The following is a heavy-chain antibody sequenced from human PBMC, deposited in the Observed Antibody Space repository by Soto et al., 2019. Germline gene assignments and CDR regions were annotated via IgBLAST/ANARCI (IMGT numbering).Heavy chain of an antibody. CDR1: GLSLSTSGVG. Sequence: QITLKESGPPLVKPTQTLTLTCTFSGLSLSTSGVGVGWIRQPPGKALEWLAVLYWNDDKRYSPSLKIRLTITRDTSENRVVLTMTNMGPVDTATYYCARMIARPGRSEFDYWGQGALVTVSS. CDR3: ARMIARPGRSEFDY. CDR2: LYWNDDK. J-gene: IGHJ4*02. V-gene: IGHV2-5*01. D-gene: IGHD3-10*01.